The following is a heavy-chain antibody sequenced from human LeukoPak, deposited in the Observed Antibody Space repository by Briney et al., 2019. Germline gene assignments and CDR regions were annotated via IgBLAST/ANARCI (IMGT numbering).Heavy chain of an antibody. CDR2: IYHSGST. J-gene: IGHJ2*01. D-gene: IGHD6-6*01. V-gene: IGHV4-38-2*02. Sequence: SETLSLTCTVSGYSISSGYYWGWIRQPPGKGLEWIGSIYHSGSTSYNPSLKSRVTISVDTSKNQFSLKLSSVTAADTAVYYCAREWQLVVGGYFDLWGRGTLVTVSS. CDR1: GYSISSGYY. CDR3: AREWQLVVGGYFDL.